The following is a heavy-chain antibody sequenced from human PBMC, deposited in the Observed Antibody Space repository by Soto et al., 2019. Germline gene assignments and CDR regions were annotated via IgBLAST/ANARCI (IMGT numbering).Heavy chain of an antibody. Sequence: SVKVSCKASGGTFSSYAISWVRECPGQGLEWMGGIIPIFGTANYAQKFQGRVTITADESTSTAYMELSSLRSEDTAVYYCARKGDYILSYGMDVWGQGTTVTVSS. CDR3: ARKGDYILSYGMDV. J-gene: IGHJ6*02. CDR1: GGTFSSYA. D-gene: IGHD4-4*01. V-gene: IGHV1-69*13. CDR2: IIPIFGTA.